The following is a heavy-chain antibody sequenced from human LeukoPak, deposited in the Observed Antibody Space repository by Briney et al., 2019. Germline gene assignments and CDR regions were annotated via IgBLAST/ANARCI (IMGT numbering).Heavy chain of an antibody. CDR1: GFSFDDYG. J-gene: IGHJ4*02. CDR3: AREGYSGSDFDS. V-gene: IGHV3-20*04. Sequence: GGSLRLSCAASGFSFDDYGMNWVRQAPGKGLEWVSGINWNGGGTGYADSVKGRFTISRDNAKNSLYLQMNSLRAEDTAVYYCAREGYSGSDFDSWGQGTLVTVSS. CDR2: INWNGGGT. D-gene: IGHD2-21*01.